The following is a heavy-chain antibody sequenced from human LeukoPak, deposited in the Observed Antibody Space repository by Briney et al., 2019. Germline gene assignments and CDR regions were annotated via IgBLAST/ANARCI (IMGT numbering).Heavy chain of an antibody. J-gene: IGHJ6*03. Sequence: GGFLRLSCAASGFTFSSYSMNWVRQAPGKGLEWVSSISSSSYIYYAGSVKGRFTISRDNAKNSLYLQMNSLRAEDTAVYYCASPPYGDWDYYYMDVWGKGTTVTVSS. D-gene: IGHD4-17*01. CDR1: GFTFSSYS. CDR2: ISSSSYI. CDR3: ASPPYGDWDYYYMDV. V-gene: IGHV3-21*01.